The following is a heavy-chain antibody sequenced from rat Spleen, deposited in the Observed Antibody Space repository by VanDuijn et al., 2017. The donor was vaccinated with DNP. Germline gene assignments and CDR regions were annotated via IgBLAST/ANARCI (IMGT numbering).Heavy chain of an antibody. CDR3: TRWGFMDA. J-gene: IGHJ4*01. Sequence: EVQLVDSGGDLVQPGRSLKLSCASSGFTFSTYGMAWVRQAPTKGLEWVASITTGGGNTYYRDSVQGRFTISRDNAKDTHYLQMDGLRSEDTATYYCTRWGFMDAWGQGTSVTVSS. D-gene: IGHD4-4*01. V-gene: IGHV5S13*01. CDR2: ITTGGGNT. CDR1: GFTFSTYG.